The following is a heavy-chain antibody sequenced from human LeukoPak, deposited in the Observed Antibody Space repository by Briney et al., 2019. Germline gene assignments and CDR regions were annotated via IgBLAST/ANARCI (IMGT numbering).Heavy chain of an antibody. Sequence: PGGSLRLSCAASGFTFSGYWMHWVRQVPEKGLVLVSRIDNGGSRTTYADSVKGRFTVSRDNAKNTLYLQMNSLRAEDTAIYYCARGGGWDTIFRVVQYMDVWGKGTTVTVSS. CDR1: GFTFSGYW. J-gene: IGHJ6*03. V-gene: IGHV3-74*01. CDR3: ARGGGWDTIFRVVQYMDV. CDR2: IDNGGSRT. D-gene: IGHD3-3*01.